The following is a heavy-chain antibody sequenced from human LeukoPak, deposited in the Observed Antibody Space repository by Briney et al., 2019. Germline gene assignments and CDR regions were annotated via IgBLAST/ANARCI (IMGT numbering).Heavy chain of an antibody. V-gene: IGHV3-15*01. D-gene: IGHD2-2*01. J-gene: IGHJ4*02. CDR3: TTLSPIVVVPAATGY. CDR1: GFTFSNAW. CDR2: IKSKTDGGTT. Sequence: GASLRLSCAASGFTFSNAWMSWVRQAPGKGLEWVGRIKSKTDGGTTDYAAPVKGRFTISRDDSKNTLYLQMNSLKTEDTAVYYCTTLSPIVVVPAATGYWGQGTLVTVSS.